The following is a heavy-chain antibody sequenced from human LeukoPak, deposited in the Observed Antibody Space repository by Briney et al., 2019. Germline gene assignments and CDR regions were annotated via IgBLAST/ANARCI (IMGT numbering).Heavy chain of an antibody. CDR3: ARDRGGGYDFWSGYYTFDY. D-gene: IGHD3-3*01. Sequence: GGSLRLSCAASGFTFSSYAMSWVRQAPGKGLEWVSVIYSGGSTYYSDSVTGRFTISRDNSKNTLYLQMNSLRAEDTAVYYCARDRGGGYDFWSGYYTFDYWGQGTLVTVSS. V-gene: IGHV3-66*02. J-gene: IGHJ4*02. CDR1: GFTFSSYA. CDR2: IYSGGST.